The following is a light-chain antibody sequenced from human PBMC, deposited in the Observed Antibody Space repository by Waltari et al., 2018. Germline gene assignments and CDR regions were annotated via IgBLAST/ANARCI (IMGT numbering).Light chain of an antibody. V-gene: IGKV3-11*01. CDR2: DAS. CDR3: QQRRNWPLT. Sequence: RATCSERASECVGMYLAWYQQRPGQSPRLLIYDASYMATGIPARFSGSGSETDFTLTISSLQPEDVAVYYCQQRRNWPLTFGGGTRVQI. CDR1: ECVGMY. J-gene: IGKJ4*01.